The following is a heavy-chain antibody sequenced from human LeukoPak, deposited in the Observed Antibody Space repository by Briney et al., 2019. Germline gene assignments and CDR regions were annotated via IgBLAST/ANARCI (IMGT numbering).Heavy chain of an antibody. D-gene: IGHD3-22*01. CDR1: GYTFTGYY. CDR2: INPNSGGT. CDR3: ARGLTHYYDSSGYQYYFDY. V-gene: IGHV1-2*02. Sequence: RASVKVSCTASGYTFTGYYMHWVRQAPGQGLEWMGWINPNSGGTNYAQKYQGRVTMTRDTSISTAYMELSRLRSDDTAVYYCARGLTHYYDSSGYQYYFDYWGQGTLVTVSS. J-gene: IGHJ4*02.